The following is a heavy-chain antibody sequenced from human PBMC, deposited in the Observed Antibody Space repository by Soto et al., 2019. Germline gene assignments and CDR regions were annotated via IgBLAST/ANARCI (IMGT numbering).Heavy chain of an antibody. D-gene: IGHD3-22*01. CDR1: GGSISSGGYY. V-gene: IGHV4-31*03. CDR3: ARGYYDSSGYYQFDY. J-gene: IGHJ4*02. Sequence: TLSLTCTVSGGSISSGGYYWSWIRQHPGKGLEWIGYIYYSGSAYYNPSLKSRVTISVDTPKNQFSLKLSSVTAADTAVYYCARGYYDSSGYYQFDYWGQGTLVTVSS. CDR2: IYYSGSA.